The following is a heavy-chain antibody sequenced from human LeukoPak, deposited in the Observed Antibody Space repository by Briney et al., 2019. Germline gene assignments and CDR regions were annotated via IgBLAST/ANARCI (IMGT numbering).Heavy chain of an antibody. CDR2: ISYDEVNK. CDR3: ARDLSAPADY. CDR1: IYTLRVCD. Sequence: GESLTLSCTHPIYTLRVCDEHRARRAPDKGLEGVAVISYDEVNKYYADSVKGRFTISRDDSKNTLYLHMNSLRPEDTAVYFCARDLSAPADYWGQGTLVTVSS. D-gene: IGHD6-6*01. J-gene: IGHJ4*02. V-gene: IGHV3-30-3*01.